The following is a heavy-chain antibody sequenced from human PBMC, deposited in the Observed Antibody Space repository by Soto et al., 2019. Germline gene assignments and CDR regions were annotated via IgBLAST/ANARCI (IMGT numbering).Heavy chain of an antibody. CDR2: INSDGSNK. CDR1: GFTFSSYW. V-gene: IGHV3-74*01. D-gene: IGHD6-6*01. Sequence: QPGGSLRLSCAASGFTFSSYWMHWVRQAPGKGLVWVSRINSDGSNKYYADSVKGRFTISRDNSKNTLYLQMNSLRAEDTAVYYCAIVPSRVAPGDYWGQGTLVTVSS. CDR3: AIVPSRVAPGDY. J-gene: IGHJ4*02.